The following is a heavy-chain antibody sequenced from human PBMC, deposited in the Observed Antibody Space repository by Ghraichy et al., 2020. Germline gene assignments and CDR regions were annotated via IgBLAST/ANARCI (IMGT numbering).Heavy chain of an antibody. J-gene: IGHJ5*02. V-gene: IGHV3-23*01. CDR3: AKGGTSGEFA. D-gene: IGHD2-15*01. Sequence: GGSLRLSCAASGFTFSTYAMGWVRQAPGKGLECVSAISGRGDTTYYADSVKGRFTISRDNSKNTLYVQMNSLRAEDTAIYYCAKGGTSGEFAWGQGTLVTVST. CDR2: ISGRGDTT. CDR1: GFTFSTYA.